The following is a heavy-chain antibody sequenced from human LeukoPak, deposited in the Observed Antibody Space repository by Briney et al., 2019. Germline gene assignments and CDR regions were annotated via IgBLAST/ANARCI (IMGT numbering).Heavy chain of an antibody. CDR2: MYTGGST. V-gene: IGHV3-66*02. CDR3: ARDPGGGYCSSASCRDV. Sequence: GGSLRLSCAASGFTVNSYYMSWVRQAPGKGLEWVSVMYTGGSTYYAGSVKGRFTISRDNSKNTLYLQMNSLRAEDTAVYYCARDPGGGYCSSASCRDVWGQGTTVTVSS. J-gene: IGHJ6*02. D-gene: IGHD2-2*01. CDR1: GFTVNSYY.